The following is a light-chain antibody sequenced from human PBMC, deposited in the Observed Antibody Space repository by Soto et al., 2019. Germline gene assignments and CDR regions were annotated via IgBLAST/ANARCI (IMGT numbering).Light chain of an antibody. CDR1: QSVISSY. CDR2: GAS. V-gene: IGKV3-20*01. CDR3: QQYASSPGT. J-gene: IGKJ1*01. Sequence: EIMLTQSPGTLSLSPGEGATLSCRASQSVISSYSAWYQQKPGQAPRLLIYGASSRATGIPDRFSGSGSGTDFSLTISRLEPEDFAVYYCQQYASSPGTFGQGTKVEIK.